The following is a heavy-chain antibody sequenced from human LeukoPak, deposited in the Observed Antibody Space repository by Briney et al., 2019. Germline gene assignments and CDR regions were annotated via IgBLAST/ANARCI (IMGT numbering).Heavy chain of an antibody. CDR1: GYTFTGYY. V-gene: IGHV1-2*02. CDR3: ARDLRTQYSTMVRGSFPLNNWFDP. Sequence: ASVKVSCKASGYTFTGYYMHWVRQAPGQGLEWMGWINPNSGGTNYAQKFQGRVTMTRDTSISTAYMELSRLRSDDTAVYYCARDLRTQYSTMVRGSFPLNNWFDPWGQGTLVTVSS. J-gene: IGHJ5*02. D-gene: IGHD3-10*01. CDR2: INPNSGGT.